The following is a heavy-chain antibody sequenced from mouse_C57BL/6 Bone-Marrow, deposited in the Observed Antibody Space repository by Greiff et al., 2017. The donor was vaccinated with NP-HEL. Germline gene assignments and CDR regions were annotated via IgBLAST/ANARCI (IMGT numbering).Heavy chain of an antibody. CDR2: IYPRSGNT. Sequence: QVQLQQSGAELARPGASVKLSCKASGYTFTSYGISWVKQRTGQGLEWIGEIYPRSGNTYYNEKFKGKATLTADKYSSTAYMELRSLTSEDAAVYFCALIYYDYDGWYFDVWGTGTTVTVSS. V-gene: IGHV1-81*01. J-gene: IGHJ1*03. D-gene: IGHD2-4*01. CDR1: GYTFTSYG. CDR3: ALIYYDYDGWYFDV.